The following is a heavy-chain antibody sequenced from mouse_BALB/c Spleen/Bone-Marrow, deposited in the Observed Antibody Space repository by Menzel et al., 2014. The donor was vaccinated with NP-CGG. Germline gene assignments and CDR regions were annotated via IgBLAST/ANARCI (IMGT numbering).Heavy chain of an antibody. D-gene: IGHD2-1*01. CDR1: GCAFSTYW. V-gene: IGHV1-80*01. Sequence: VKLVESGAELVRPGSSVKISCKASGCAFSTYWMNWVKQRPGQGLEWIGQIYPGNGNADYNGKFKDKATLTADKSSRTAYMHLSSLTSEDSAVYFCSRGGNYGTYWDQGTLVTVSA. CDR2: IYPGNGNA. J-gene: IGHJ3*01. CDR3: SRGGNYGTY.